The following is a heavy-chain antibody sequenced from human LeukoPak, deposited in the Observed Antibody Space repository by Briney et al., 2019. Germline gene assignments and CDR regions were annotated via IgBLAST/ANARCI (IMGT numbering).Heavy chain of an antibody. CDR1: GFTFSSYG. J-gene: IGHJ3*02. V-gene: IGHV3-30*18. D-gene: IGHD3-10*01. CDR2: ISYDGSNK. CDR3: AKDYRGRITGVFDM. Sequence: PGGSLRLSCAASGFTFSSYGMHWVRQAPGKGLEWVAVISYDGSNKYYADSVKGRFTISRDNSKNTLYLQMNSLRPGDTAVYYCAKDYRGRITGVFDMWGQGTMVTVSS.